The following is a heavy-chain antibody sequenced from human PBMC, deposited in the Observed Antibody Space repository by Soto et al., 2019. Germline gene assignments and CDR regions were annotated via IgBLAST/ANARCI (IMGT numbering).Heavy chain of an antibody. Sequence: GASVKVSCKASGYTFTGYYMHWVRQAPGQGLEWMGWINPNSGGTNYAQKFQGRVTMTRDTSISTAYMELSRLRSDDTAVYYCARTKGSTGFLEWLLSAWGQGTLVTVSS. CDR1: GYTFTGYY. CDR3: ARTKGSTGFLEWLLSA. CDR2: INPNSGGT. D-gene: IGHD3-3*01. V-gene: IGHV1-2*02. J-gene: IGHJ5*02.